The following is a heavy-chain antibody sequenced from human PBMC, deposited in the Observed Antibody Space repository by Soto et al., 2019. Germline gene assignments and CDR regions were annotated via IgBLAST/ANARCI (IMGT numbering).Heavy chain of an antibody. Sequence: QVQLQESGPGLVKPSQTLSLTCTVSGGSITSSGYYWSWIRQHPGEGLEWIGFTSNSGSTSYNPSLKSGVTISVDTSSNQFSLNLKSVTAADTAGDYCARGGGSTKVDYWGQGTLVTVSP. CDR2: TSNSGST. J-gene: IGHJ4*02. CDR3: ARGGGSTKVDY. CDR1: GGSITSSGYY. D-gene: IGHD2-2*01. V-gene: IGHV4-31*03.